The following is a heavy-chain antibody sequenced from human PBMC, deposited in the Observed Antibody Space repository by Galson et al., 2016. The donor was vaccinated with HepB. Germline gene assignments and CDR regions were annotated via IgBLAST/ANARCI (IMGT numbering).Heavy chain of an antibody. CDR3: AKLGWGSSGANFYYYYGMDV. J-gene: IGHJ6*04. V-gene: IGHV3-23*01. Sequence: SLRLSCAASGFTFSAYSMNWVRQAPGKGLAWVSAISGSGGSTYYADSVKGRFTISRDNSKDTLYLQMYSLRAEDTAVYYCAKLGWGSSGANFYYYYGMDVWGKGTTVTVSS. CDR2: ISGSGGST. D-gene: IGHD3-16*01. CDR1: GFTFSAYS.